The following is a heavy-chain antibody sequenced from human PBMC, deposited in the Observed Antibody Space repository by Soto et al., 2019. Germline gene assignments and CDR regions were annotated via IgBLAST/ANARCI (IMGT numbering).Heavy chain of an antibody. Sequence: GGSLRLSCAASGFTFSSYGMHWVRQAPGKGLEWVAVIWYDGSNKYYADSVKGRFTISRDNPKNTLYLQMNSLRVEDTAMYYCVYYDMGIIPIDWGQGTLVTVSS. CDR3: VYYDMGIIPID. V-gene: IGHV3-33*03. D-gene: IGHD3-16*01. CDR2: IWYDGSNK. J-gene: IGHJ4*02. CDR1: GFTFSSYG.